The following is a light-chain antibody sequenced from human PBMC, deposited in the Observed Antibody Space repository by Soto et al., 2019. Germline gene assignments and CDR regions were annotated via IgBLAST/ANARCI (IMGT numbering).Light chain of an antibody. Sequence: QPVLTQPPSASGPPGQRVTISCTGSSSNIGAGYDVHWYQHLAATAPKLLTNGNSNRPAGVADRFSGSKSGTSASLASTGREAEDEADYYFQCYDSSLSGCHVVFGGGTKLTVL. V-gene: IGLV1-40*01. CDR3: QCYDSSLSGCHVV. CDR2: GNS. CDR1: SSNIGAGYD. J-gene: IGLJ2*01.